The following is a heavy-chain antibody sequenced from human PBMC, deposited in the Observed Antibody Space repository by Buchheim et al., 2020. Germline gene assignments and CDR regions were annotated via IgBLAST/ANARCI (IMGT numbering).Heavy chain of an antibody. D-gene: IGHD2-15*01. Sequence: QVQLQQWGAGLLKPSETLSLTCAVYGGSFSGYYWSWIRQPPGKGLEWIGEINHSGSTNYNPSLKSRVTISVDTSKNQFSLKLSSVTAADTAVYYCARGYCSGGSCYSRYYYYYYYMDVWGKGTT. J-gene: IGHJ6*03. CDR2: INHSGST. CDR1: GGSFSGYY. CDR3: ARGYCSGGSCYSRYYYYYYYMDV. V-gene: IGHV4-34*01.